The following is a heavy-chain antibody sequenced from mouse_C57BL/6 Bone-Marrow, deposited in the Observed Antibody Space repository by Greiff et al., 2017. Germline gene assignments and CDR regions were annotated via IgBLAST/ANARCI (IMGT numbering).Heavy chain of an antibody. Sequence: VKLQQPGAELVKPGASVKLSCKASGYTFTSYWMHWVKQRPGQGLEWIGMIHPNSGSTNYNEKFKSKSTLTVDKSSSTAYMQLSSLTSEDSAVYYCARRITSGYWGQGTTLTVSS. D-gene: IGHD1-1*01. CDR1: GYTFTSYW. J-gene: IGHJ2*01. V-gene: IGHV1-64*01. CDR3: ARRITSGY. CDR2: IHPNSGST.